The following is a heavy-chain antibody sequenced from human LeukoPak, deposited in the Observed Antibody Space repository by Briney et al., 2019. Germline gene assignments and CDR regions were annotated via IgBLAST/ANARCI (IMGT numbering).Heavy chain of an antibody. CDR3: GRETDFGVVTN. J-gene: IGHJ4*02. D-gene: IGHD3-3*01. V-gene: IGHV6-1*01. CDR2: TYYRSQQWYS. CDR1: GDSVSSNGAA. Sequence: SQTLSLTCAISGDSVSSNGAARDWIRQSPSRGLEWLGRTYYRSQQWYSDYAPSVKGRITINADTSQNQFSLHLNSVTPEDTAVYYCGRETDFGVVTNWGQGTLVTVSS.